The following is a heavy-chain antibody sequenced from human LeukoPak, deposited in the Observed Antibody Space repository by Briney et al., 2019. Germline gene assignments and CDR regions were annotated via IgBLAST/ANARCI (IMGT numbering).Heavy chain of an antibody. CDR3: AKEKSYNFWSGYPVLPSDNWFDP. J-gene: IGHJ5*02. V-gene: IGHV3-30*02. CDR2: IRYDGSNK. CDR1: GFTFSSYG. D-gene: IGHD3-3*01. Sequence: SGGSLRLSCAASGFTFSSYGMHWVRQAPGKGLEWVAFIRYDGSNKYYADSVKGRFTISRYNSKNTLYLQMNGLRAEDTAVYYCAKEKSYNFWSGYPVLPSDNWFDPWGQGTLVTVSS.